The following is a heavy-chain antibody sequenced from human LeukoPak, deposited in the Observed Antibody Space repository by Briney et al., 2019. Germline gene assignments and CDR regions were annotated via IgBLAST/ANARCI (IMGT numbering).Heavy chain of an antibody. CDR3: ARGSPAAVGSLDY. D-gene: IGHD6-13*01. J-gene: IGHJ4*01. V-gene: IGHV4-34*01. Sequence: SETLSLTCAVYGESFSGYHWTWIRQIPGRGLEWIGEINHSGTTNHNPPVKSRVTISVDTSKNQFSLKLNSVTAADTAVYYCARGSPAAVGSLDYWGHGILVIVSS. CDR2: INHSGTT. CDR1: GESFSGYH.